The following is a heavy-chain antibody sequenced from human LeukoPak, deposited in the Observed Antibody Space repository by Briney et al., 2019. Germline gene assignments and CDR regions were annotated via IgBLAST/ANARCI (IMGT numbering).Heavy chain of an antibody. Sequence: SETLSLTCVVYGESFSGYYWSWIRQPPGKGLEWIGEINHSGGTNYNPSLKSRVTISLDKSKKQFSLNLNSVTAADTAVYYCARGGTYGSGRNQHTTLDYWGQGTLVTVSS. J-gene: IGHJ4*02. CDR2: INHSGGT. V-gene: IGHV4-34*01. CDR3: ARGGTYGSGRNQHTTLDY. D-gene: IGHD3-10*01. CDR1: GESFSGYY.